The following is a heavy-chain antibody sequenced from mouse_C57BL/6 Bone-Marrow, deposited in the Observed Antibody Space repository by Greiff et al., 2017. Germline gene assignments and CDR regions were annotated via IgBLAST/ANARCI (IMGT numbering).Heavy chain of an antibody. V-gene: IGHV1-15*01. CDR1: GYTFTDYE. Sequence: LQESGAELVRPGASVTLSCKASGYTFTDYEMHWVKQTPVHGLEWIGAIDPETGGTAYNQKFKGKAILTADKSSSTAYMELRSLTSEDSAVYYCTRGPTMVTGGFAYWGQGTLVTVSA. CDR2: IDPETGGT. J-gene: IGHJ3*01. CDR3: TRGPTMVTGGFAY. D-gene: IGHD2-9*01.